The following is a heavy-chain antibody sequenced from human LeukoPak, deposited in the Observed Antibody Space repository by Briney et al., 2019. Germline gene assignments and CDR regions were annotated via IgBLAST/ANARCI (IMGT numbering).Heavy chain of an antibody. Sequence: ASVKVSCKGSGYTFTSYYMYWVRQAPGQGLEWMGIINPTGGSARFAQKFQGRVTMTRDTSTSTVYMELSSLRPDDTAVYYCAREGSSASGPPDSWGQGTLVTVSS. CDR2: INPTGGSA. CDR3: AREGSSASGPPDS. D-gene: IGHD3-10*01. V-gene: IGHV1-46*01. J-gene: IGHJ4*02. CDR1: GYTFTSYY.